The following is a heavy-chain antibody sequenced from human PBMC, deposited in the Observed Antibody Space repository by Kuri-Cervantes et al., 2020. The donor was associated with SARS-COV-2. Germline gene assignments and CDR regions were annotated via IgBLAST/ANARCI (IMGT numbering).Heavy chain of an antibody. CDR1: GFTFSDYY. CDR2: ISSSSSYT. D-gene: IGHD1-26*01. V-gene: IGHV3-11*06. CDR3: AREGREGGGMDV. Sequence: GGSLRLSCAASGFTFSDYYMSWIRQAPGKGLEWVSYISSSSSYTNYADSVKGRFTISRDDAKNSMYLQMNSLRAEDTAVYYCAREGREGGGMDVWGQGTTVTVSS. J-gene: IGHJ6*02.